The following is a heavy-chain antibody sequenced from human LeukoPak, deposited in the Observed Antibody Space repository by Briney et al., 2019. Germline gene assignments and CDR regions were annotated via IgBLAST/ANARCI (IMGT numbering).Heavy chain of an antibody. V-gene: IGHV3-23*01. Sequence: PGGSLRLSCAASGFTFTNYARSWVCQAPGKGLECVSAISGSGTTTYYADCVKGRFTISRDSSKNTLYLQMNSLRAEDTAVYYCAKEGNYYGTDYWGQGTLVTVSS. D-gene: IGHD1-26*01. J-gene: IGHJ4*02. CDR2: ISGSGTTT. CDR1: GFTFTNYA. CDR3: AKEGNYYGTDY.